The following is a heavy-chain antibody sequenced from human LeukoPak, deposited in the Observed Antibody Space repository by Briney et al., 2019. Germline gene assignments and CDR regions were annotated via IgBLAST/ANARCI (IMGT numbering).Heavy chain of an antibody. Sequence: ASVEVSCKASGYTFTSHYMHWVRQAPGQGLEWMGLINPTGTGTNYAQKFRGRVTLTRDTSTTTVYMELSSLRSEDSAVYYCAREESGGYFDYWGQGTLVTVSS. D-gene: IGHD2-8*02. CDR2: INPTGTGT. V-gene: IGHV1-46*01. J-gene: IGHJ4*02. CDR3: AREESGGYFDY. CDR1: GYTFTSHY.